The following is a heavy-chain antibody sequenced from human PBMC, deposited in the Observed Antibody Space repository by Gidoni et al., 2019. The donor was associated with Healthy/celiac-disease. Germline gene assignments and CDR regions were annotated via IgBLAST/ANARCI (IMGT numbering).Heavy chain of an antibody. D-gene: IGHD2-2*01. CDR1: GFTFSSYA. CDR2: ISYDRSNK. Sequence: VQLVESGGGVVQPGRSLRLSCAASGFTFSSYAMHWVRQAPGKGLEWVAVISYDRSNKYYADSVKGRFTISRDNSKNTLYLQMNSLRAEDTAVYYCVNPSDPAEYFQHWGQGTLVTVSS. J-gene: IGHJ1*01. V-gene: IGHV3-30*01. CDR3: VNPSDPAEYFQH.